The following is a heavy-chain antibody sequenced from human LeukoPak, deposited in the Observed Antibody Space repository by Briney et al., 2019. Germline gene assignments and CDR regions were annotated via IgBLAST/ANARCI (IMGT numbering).Heavy chain of an antibody. CDR3: AKEVVMGETNYYYYGMDV. Sequence: GGSLRLSCAASGFNFRGYAMSWVRQAPGRGLEWVSAISGSGGRAHYADSVRGRFTISRDNSQNTLQLQMNSLRAEDTAVYYCAKEVVMGETNYYYYGMDVWGQGTTVTVSS. CDR2: ISGSGGRA. V-gene: IGHV3-23*01. D-gene: IGHD2-21*01. J-gene: IGHJ6*02. CDR1: GFNFRGYA.